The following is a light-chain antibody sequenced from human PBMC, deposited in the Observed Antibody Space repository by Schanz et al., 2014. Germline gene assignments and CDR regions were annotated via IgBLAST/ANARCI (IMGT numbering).Light chain of an antibody. Sequence: QSALNQPPSASGSPGQSVTISCTGTSSDVGAYDYVSWYQQHPGKVPKLMIYDVNKRPSGAPDRFSGSKSGNTASLTISGLQAEDEADYYCSSYTSSTTLVFGGGTKLTVL. CDR2: DVN. V-gene: IGLV2-8*01. CDR1: SSDVGAYDY. J-gene: IGLJ3*02. CDR3: SSYTSSTTLV.